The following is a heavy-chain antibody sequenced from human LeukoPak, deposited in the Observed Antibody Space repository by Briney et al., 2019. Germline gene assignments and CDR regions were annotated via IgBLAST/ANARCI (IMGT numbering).Heavy chain of an antibody. CDR3: TTYYYDSSGYWRYYFDY. V-gene: IGHV1-69*13. D-gene: IGHD3-22*01. CDR1: GGTFSSYA. J-gene: IGHJ4*02. CDR2: VIPIFGTA. Sequence: ASVKVSCKASGGTFSSYAISWVRQAPGQGLEWMGGVIPIFGTANYAQKFQGRVTITADESTSTAYMELSSLRSEDTAVYYCTTYYYDSSGYWRYYFDYWGQGTLVTVSS.